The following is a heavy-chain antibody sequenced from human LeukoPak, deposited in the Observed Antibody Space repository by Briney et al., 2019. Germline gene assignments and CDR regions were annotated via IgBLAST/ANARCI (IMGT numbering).Heavy chain of an antibody. J-gene: IGHJ4*02. CDR3: AKVSVCYGCYLDF. Sequence: GGSLRLSCAASGYAFSSHGLTWVRQAPGKGLEWVSTINGPGDNPYYAETVKGRFTISRDNSKNTLYLQMHSLRAKDTAIYYCAKVSVCYGCYLDFWGQGTLVTVS. D-gene: IGHD3-16*01. V-gene: IGHV3-23*01. CDR1: GYAFSSHG. CDR2: INGPGDNP.